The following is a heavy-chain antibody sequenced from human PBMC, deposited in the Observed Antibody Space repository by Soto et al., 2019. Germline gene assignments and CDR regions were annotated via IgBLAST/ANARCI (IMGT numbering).Heavy chain of an antibody. CDR3: ARPVPDIAGAPDY. J-gene: IGHJ4*02. D-gene: IGHD1-26*01. CDR1: GYSFSTYC. CDR2: IYPGDSDT. Sequence: GGSLQISCQGSGYSFSTYCIGWVRQMPGRGLEWIGIIYPGDSDTRYSPSFQGQVTFSAEKSISTAYLQWSSLKASDTAMYYCARPVPDIAGAPDYWGQGNLVTVS. V-gene: IGHV5-51*01.